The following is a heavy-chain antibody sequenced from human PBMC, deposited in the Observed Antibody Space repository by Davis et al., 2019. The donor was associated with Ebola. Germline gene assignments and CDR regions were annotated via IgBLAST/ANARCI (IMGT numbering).Heavy chain of an antibody. D-gene: IGHD2-2*02. J-gene: IGHJ4*02. CDR1: GFTFSSYG. V-gene: IGHV3-30*18. CDR3: AKPANKNLDIVVVPAAIDY. CDR2: ISYDGSNK. Sequence: GGSLRLSCAASGFTFSSYGMHWVRQAPGKGLEWVAVISYDGSNKYYADSVKGRFTISRDNSKNTLYLQMNSLRAEDTAVYYCAKPANKNLDIVVVPAAIDYWGQGTLVTVSS.